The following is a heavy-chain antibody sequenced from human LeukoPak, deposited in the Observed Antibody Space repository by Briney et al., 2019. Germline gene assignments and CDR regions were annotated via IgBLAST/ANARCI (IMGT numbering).Heavy chain of an antibody. Sequence: AAVKVSCKASGGTFSSYAISWVRQAPGQGLEWMGGIIPVFGTANYAQRFQGRVTITADESTSTAYMELSSLRSEDTAVYYCAPDREPTIKKYCSGGSCYLNWFDPWGQGTLVTVSS. CDR3: APDREPTIKKYCSGGSCYLNWFDP. CDR2: IIPVFGTA. CDR1: GGTFSSYA. D-gene: IGHD2-15*01. J-gene: IGHJ5*02. V-gene: IGHV1-69*13.